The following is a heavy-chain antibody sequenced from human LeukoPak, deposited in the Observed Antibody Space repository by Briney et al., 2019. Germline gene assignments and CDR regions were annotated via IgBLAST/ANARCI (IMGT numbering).Heavy chain of an antibody. D-gene: IGHD5-18*01. V-gene: IGHV1-46*01. Sequence: GASVKVSCKPSGYTFTSYYMHWVRQAPGQGLEWMGLINPTGGSTGYAQKFQGRVTMTRDMSTSTDYMELSRLRSDDTAVYYCASEVLLKSDSYGYGLAFDIWGQGTMVTVSS. CDR3: ASEVLLKSDSYGYGLAFDI. CDR1: GYTFTSYY. J-gene: IGHJ3*02. CDR2: INPTGGST.